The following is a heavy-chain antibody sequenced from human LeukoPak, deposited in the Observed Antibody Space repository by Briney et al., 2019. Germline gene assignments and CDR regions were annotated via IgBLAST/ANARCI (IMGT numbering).Heavy chain of an antibody. CDR1: GGSISSSSYY. Sequence: PSETLSLTCTVSGGSISSSSYYWGWVRQPPGKGLEWIVSIYYSGSTYYNPSLKSRVTISVDTSKTQFSLTLSSVTAADTAVYYCARQGYYDILTGYYTFDYWGQGTLVTVSS. D-gene: IGHD3-9*01. CDR2: IYYSGST. J-gene: IGHJ4*02. V-gene: IGHV4-39*01. CDR3: ARQGYYDILTGYYTFDY.